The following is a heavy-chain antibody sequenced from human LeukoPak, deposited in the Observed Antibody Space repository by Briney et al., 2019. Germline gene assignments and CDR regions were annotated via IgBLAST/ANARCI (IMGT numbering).Heavy chain of an antibody. D-gene: IGHD2-2*01. CDR3: ARDGSN. V-gene: IGHV1-24*01. Sequence: ASVKVSCKVSGYTLTELSMHWVRQAPGKGLEWMGGFDPEDGETFYAQKFQGRVTMTTDTSTSTAYMELRSLRSDDTAVYYCARDGSNWGQGTLVTVSS. J-gene: IGHJ4*02. CDR2: FDPEDGET. CDR1: GYTLTELS.